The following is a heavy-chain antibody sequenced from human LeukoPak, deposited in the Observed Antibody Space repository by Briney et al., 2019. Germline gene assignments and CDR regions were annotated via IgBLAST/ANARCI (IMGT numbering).Heavy chain of an antibody. J-gene: IGHJ5*02. V-gene: IGHV1-18*01. CDR2: ISAYNGNT. Sequence: ASVKVSCKASGYTFTSYGISWVRQAPGQGPEWMGWISAYNGNTNYAQKLQGRVTMTTDTSTSTAYMELRSLRSDDTAVYYCARTGSLTHLNWFDPWGQGTLVTVSS. CDR1: GYTFTSYG. CDR3: ARTGSLTHLNWFDP. D-gene: IGHD1-26*01.